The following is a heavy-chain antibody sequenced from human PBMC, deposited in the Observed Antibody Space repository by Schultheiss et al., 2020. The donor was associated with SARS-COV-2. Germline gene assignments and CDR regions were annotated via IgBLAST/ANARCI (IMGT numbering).Heavy chain of an antibody. J-gene: IGHJ4*02. V-gene: IGHV3-23*01. CDR1: GGSISGYY. Sequence: ETLSLTCTVSGGSISGYYWSWIRQPPGKGLEWVSAISGSGGSTYYADSVKGRFTISRDNSKNTLYLQMNSLRAEDTAVYYCARDRGIDYWGQGTLVTVSS. CDR3: ARDRGIDY. D-gene: IGHD3-10*01. CDR2: ISGSGGST.